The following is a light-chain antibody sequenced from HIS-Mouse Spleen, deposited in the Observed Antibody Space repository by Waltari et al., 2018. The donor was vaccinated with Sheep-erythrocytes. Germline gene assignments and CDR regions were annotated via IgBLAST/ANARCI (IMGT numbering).Light chain of an antibody. J-gene: IGLJ2*01. CDR1: KLGDKY. V-gene: IGLV3-1*01. CDR2: QAS. CDR3: QAWDSSTAV. Sequence: SYELTQPPSVSVSPGQTASITCSGDKLGDKYACWYQQKPGQSPVLVIYQASKRPSGIPGRFSGSNSGNTATLTIGGTQAMDEADYYCQAWDSSTAVFGGGTKLTVL.